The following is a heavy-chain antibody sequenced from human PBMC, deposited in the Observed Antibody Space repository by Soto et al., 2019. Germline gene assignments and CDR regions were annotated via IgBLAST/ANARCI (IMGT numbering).Heavy chain of an antibody. V-gene: IGHV4-39*01. D-gene: IGHD2-15*01. CDR2: IYYSGST. Sequence: SETLSLTCTVSGGSISSSSYYWGWIRQPPGKGLEWIGSIYYSGSTYYTPSLKSRVTISVDTSKNQFSLKLSSVTAADTAVYYCARHTPAISISDHWGQGTLVTVSS. J-gene: IGHJ4*02. CDR1: GGSISSSSYY. CDR3: ARHTPAISISDH.